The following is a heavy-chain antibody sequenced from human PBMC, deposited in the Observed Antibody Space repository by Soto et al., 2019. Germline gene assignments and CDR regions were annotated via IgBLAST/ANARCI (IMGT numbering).Heavy chain of an antibody. CDR3: EGGASKDYCLDY. Sequence: QVQLEQSGAEVKKPGASVRVSCKAYGYTFTSYGFTWVRQAPGQGLEWMGWINAYTGDTNYGQEFQGRFTMTRDTSTSTAYMDLWSLRFVETAVYSCEGGASKDYCLDYWGQGTLVTVSS. D-gene: IGHD4-17*01. J-gene: IGHJ4*02. V-gene: IGHV1-18*04. CDR1: GYTFTSYG. CDR2: INAYTGDT.